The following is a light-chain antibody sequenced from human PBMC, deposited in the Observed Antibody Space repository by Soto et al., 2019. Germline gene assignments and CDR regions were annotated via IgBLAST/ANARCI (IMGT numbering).Light chain of an antibody. CDR1: SSDVGGYNY. Sequence: QSALTQPPSASGSPGQSVAISCTGTSSDVGGYNYVSWYRQYPGKAPKLIMYEVTKRPSGVPDRFSGSKSGNTASLTVSGLQAEDEADYYCCSYVGSNNYVFGTGTKLTVL. CDR2: EVT. CDR3: CSYVGSNNYV. V-gene: IGLV2-8*01. J-gene: IGLJ1*01.